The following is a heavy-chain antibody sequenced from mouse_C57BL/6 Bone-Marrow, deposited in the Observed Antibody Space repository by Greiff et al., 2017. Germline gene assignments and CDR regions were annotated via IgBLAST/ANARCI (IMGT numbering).Heavy chain of an antibody. CDR1: GYSITSGYY. Sequence: VQLKESGPGLVKPSQSLSLTCSVTGYSITSGYYWNWIRQFPGNKLEWMGYISYDGSNNYNPSLKNRISITRDTSKNQFFLKLNSVTTEDTATYYCARDLLFAYWGQGTLVTVSA. J-gene: IGHJ3*01. CDR2: ISYDGSN. V-gene: IGHV3-6*01. CDR3: ARDLLFAY. D-gene: IGHD2-1*01.